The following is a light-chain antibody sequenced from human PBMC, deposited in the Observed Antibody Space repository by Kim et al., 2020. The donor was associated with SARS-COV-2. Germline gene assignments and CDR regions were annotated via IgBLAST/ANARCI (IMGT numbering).Light chain of an antibody. CDR3: AGWDSSLNGVV. Sequence: GQSVAISCSGGTSNFGTKDAKGYQQLPGAAPRLLLYDNDKRPSGIPERFSASKSDTSATLDITGLQTGDEAHYHCAGWDSSLNGVVFGGGTQRTVL. V-gene: IGLV1-51*01. J-gene: IGLJ2*01. CDR1: TSNFGTKD. CDR2: DND.